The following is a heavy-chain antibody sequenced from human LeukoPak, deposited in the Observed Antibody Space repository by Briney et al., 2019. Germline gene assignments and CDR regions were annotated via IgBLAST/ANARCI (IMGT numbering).Heavy chain of an antibody. V-gene: IGHV3-21*01. CDR1: GFTFSSYS. CDR3: ARAEEGYCSSTSCYKNWFDP. J-gene: IGHJ5*02. Sequence: GGSLRLSCAASGFTFSSYSMNWVRQAPGKGLEWGSSISSSSSYIYYADSVKGRFTISRDNAKNSLYLQMNSLIAEDTAVYYCARAEEGYCSSTSCYKNWFDPWGQGTLVTVSS. D-gene: IGHD2-2*02. CDR2: ISSSSSYI.